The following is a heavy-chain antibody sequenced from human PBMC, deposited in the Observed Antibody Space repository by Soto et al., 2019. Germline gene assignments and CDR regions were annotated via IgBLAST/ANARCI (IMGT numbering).Heavy chain of an antibody. D-gene: IGHD6-19*01. CDR3: ARYFRGSGRYFFDY. J-gene: IGHJ4*02. CDR2: INQDGGGT. CDR1: GFTFSSSF. V-gene: IGHV3-7*03. Sequence: GGSLRLSCVASGFTFSSSFMGWVRLAPGKGLEWVANINQDGGGTYYVDSVQGRFTISRDNAKDSLYLQMNSLRGEDTAVYYCARYFRGSGRYFFDYWGQGTLVTVSS.